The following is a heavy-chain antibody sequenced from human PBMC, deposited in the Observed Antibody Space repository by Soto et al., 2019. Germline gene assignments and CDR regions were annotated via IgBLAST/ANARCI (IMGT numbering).Heavy chain of an antibody. Sequence: QVALVQSGAEMKTPGASVKVSCEIFGFTFTKYGISWVRKAPGQGLQWMGWISNGNTNYAQNFQGRVTMTADTSAKTVYMELGSLRSDDTAVYYCVRDWGSTATDILGFWGQGTLVTVSA. J-gene: IGHJ4*02. CDR3: VRDWGSTATDILGF. D-gene: IGHD3-3*02. V-gene: IGHV1-18*04. CDR2: ISNGNT. CDR1: GFTFTKYG.